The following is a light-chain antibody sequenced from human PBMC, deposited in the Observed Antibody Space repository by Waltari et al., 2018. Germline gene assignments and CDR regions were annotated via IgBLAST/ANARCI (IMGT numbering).Light chain of an antibody. Sequence: EIVLTQSPGTLSLSPGERATLSCRASQAVSTTSLNWYQQKPGQAPRLLIYGASIRATGIPDRFSGSGSGTDFTLTISRLEPEDFAVYYCQQYDSIVLTFGGGTRVEI. V-gene: IGKV3-20*01. CDR2: GAS. J-gene: IGKJ4*01. CDR1: QAVSTTS. CDR3: QQYDSIVLT.